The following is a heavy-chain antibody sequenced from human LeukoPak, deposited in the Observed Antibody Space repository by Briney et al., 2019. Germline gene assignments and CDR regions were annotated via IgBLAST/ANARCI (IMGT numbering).Heavy chain of an antibody. CDR3: ARDRSGSYSAFDI. J-gene: IGHJ3*02. CDR1: GFTFSSYS. D-gene: IGHD1-26*01. CDR2: ISSSSSYI. V-gene: IGHV3-21*01. Sequence: GGSLRLSCAASGFTFSSYSMNWVRQAPGKGLEWVSSISSSSSYIYYADSVKGRFTISRDNAKNSLYLQMNSLGAEDTAVYYCARDRSGSYSAFDIWGQGTMVTVSS.